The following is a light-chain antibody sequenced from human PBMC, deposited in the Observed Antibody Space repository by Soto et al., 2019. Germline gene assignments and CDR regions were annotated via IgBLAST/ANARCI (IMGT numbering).Light chain of an antibody. CDR2: AAS. V-gene: IGKV1-39*01. Sequence: DIQMTQSPSSLSASVGDRVTITCRASQSISSYLNWYQQKPGKAPKLLIYAASSLQSGVPSRFSGSGSGTDFTLTISRLQPEDFATYYCQQSSTIPITFGQGTRLEIK. CDR1: QSISSY. CDR3: QQSSTIPIT. J-gene: IGKJ5*01.